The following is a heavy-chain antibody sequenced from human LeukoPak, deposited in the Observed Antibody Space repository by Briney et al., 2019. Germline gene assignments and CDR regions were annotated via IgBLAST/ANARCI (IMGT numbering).Heavy chain of an antibody. D-gene: IGHD3-22*01. V-gene: IGHV4-31*03. J-gene: IGHJ4*02. CDR1: GGSISSGGYY. Sequence: PSETLSLTCTVSGGSISSGGYYWSWIRQHPGKGLEWIGYIYYSGSTYYNPSLESRVTISVDTSKNQFSLKLSSVTAADTAVYYCARGGGTYYYDSSGYYGYFDYWGQGTLVTVSS. CDR2: IYYSGST. CDR3: ARGGGTYYYDSSGYYGYFDY.